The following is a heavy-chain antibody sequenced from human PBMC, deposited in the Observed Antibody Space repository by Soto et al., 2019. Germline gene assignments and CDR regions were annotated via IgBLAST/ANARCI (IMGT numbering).Heavy chain of an antibody. CDR1: RDTFTNYF. CDR3: ARDQNSSHFDY. V-gene: IGHV1-46*01. CDR2: INPNDGSA. D-gene: IGHD2-2*01. Sequence: GASVKGSCKGSRDTFTNYFMHWVRQAPGQGLEWMGIINPNDGSATYAQRFQGRVTRTRDTSTSTVYMELSSLRSEDTAVYYCARDQNSSHFDYWGQGTLVTVSS. J-gene: IGHJ4*02.